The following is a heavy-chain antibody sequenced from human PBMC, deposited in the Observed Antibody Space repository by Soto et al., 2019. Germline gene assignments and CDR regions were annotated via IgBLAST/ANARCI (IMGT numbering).Heavy chain of an antibody. V-gene: IGHV5-51*01. CDR3: ARDYSSSSHSDGMDV. CDR2: IYPGDSDT. CDR1: GYSFTSYW. Sequence: PGESLKISCKGSGYSFTSYWIGWVRQMPGKGLEWMGIIYPGDSDTRYSPSFQGQVTISADKSISTAYLQWSSLKASDTAMYYYARDYSSSSHSDGMDVWGQGTTVTVSS. D-gene: IGHD6-6*01. J-gene: IGHJ6*02.